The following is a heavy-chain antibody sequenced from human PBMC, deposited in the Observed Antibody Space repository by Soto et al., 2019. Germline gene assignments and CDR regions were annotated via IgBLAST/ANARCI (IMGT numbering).Heavy chain of an antibody. Sequence: QVQLQESGPGLVKPSQTLSLTCTVSGGSISSGDYYWSWIRQPPGKGLEWIGYIYYSGGTYYNPSLKSRVTISVDTSKNQFSLKLSSVXAADTXXYYXASYXXXXYXXYYFDYWGQGTLVTVSS. CDR1: GGSISSGDYY. CDR2: IYYSGGT. V-gene: IGHV4-30-4*01. CDR3: ASYXXXXYXXYYFDY. J-gene: IGHJ4*02.